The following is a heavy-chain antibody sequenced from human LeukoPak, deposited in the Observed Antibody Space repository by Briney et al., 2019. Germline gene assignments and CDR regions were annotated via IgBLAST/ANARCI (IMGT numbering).Heavy chain of an antibody. CDR3: ARSLMDEAAA. CDR2: IYSSGST. V-gene: IGHV4-4*07. J-gene: IGHJ4*02. Sequence: SETLSLTCTVSGDSIRGEYWNWIRQPAGKGLEWIGRIYSSGSTNYNPSLRSRIIMSVDTSKNQFTLKLSSVTAADTAVYYCARSLMDEAAAWDQGILVTVSS. CDR1: GDSIRGEY. D-gene: IGHD6-13*01.